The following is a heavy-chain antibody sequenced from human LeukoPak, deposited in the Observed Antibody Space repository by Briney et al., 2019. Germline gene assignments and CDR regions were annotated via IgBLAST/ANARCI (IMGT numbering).Heavy chain of an antibody. Sequence: GASVKVSCKASGYTFTGYYIHWVRQAPGRGLEWMGWINPNSGGTNYAQKFQGRVTMTRDTAISTAYMELSRLRSDDTAVYYCAREGSTYYFDYWGQGTLVTVSS. CDR3: AREGSTYYFDY. V-gene: IGHV1-2*02. D-gene: IGHD3-10*01. CDR1: GYTFTGYY. J-gene: IGHJ4*02. CDR2: INPNSGGT.